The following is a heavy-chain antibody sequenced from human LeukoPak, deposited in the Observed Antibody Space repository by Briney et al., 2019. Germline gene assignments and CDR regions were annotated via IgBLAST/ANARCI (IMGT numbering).Heavy chain of an antibody. V-gene: IGHV3-23*01. CDR3: AKLTRRIVVFDAFDI. J-gene: IGHJ3*02. D-gene: IGHD1-26*01. Sequence: PGGTLRLSCAASGFTFSSYGMSWVRQAPGKGLEWVSAISGSGGSTYYADSVKGRFTISRDNSKNTLYLQMNSLRAEDTAVYYCAKLTRRIVVFDAFDIWGQGTMVTVSS. CDR2: ISGSGGST. CDR1: GFTFSSYG.